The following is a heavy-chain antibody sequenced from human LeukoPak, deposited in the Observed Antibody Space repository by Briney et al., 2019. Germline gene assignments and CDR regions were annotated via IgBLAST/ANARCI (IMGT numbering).Heavy chain of an antibody. J-gene: IGHJ6*02. CDR3: ARFRGGYYYYYGMDV. CDR2: IKQDGSEK. V-gene: IGHV3-7*01. Sequence: GGSRRLSCAASGFTFSSYWMSWVRQAPGKGLEWVANIKQDGSEKYYVDSVKGRFTISRDNAKNSLYLQMNSLRAEDTAVYYCARFRGGYYYYYGMDVWGQGTTVTVSS. D-gene: IGHD3-16*01. CDR1: GFTFSSYW.